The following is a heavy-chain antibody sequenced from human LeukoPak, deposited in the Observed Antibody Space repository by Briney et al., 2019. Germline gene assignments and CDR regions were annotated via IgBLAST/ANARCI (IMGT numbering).Heavy chain of an antibody. CDR3: ARDNYNILTGYVRYAFDI. Sequence: ASVKVSCKTSGYTFTSYGINWVRQAPGQGLEWLGWISAYSGSTNSAQKLQGRITMTTDTSTSTAYMELRSLRSDDTAVYYCARDNYNILTGYVRYAFDIWGQGTMVTVSP. CDR1: GYTFTSYG. CDR2: ISAYSGST. D-gene: IGHD3-9*01. J-gene: IGHJ3*02. V-gene: IGHV1-18*01.